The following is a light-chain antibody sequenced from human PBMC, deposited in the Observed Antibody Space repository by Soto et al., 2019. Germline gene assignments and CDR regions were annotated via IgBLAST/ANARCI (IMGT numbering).Light chain of an antibody. CDR3: QQYDSSPYT. V-gene: IGKV3-20*01. CDR1: QSVSSSY. CDR2: GAS. J-gene: IGKJ2*01. Sequence: EIVLTQSPGTLSLSPGERATLSCRASQSVSSSYLAWYQQKPGQAPRLLIYGASSRATGIPDRFSGSGSGTDFTLTITSLEPEDFVVYYCQQYDSSPYTFGQGTKLEIK.